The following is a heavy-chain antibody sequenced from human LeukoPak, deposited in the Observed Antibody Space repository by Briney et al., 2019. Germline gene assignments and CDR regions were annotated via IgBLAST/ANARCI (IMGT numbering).Heavy chain of an antibody. J-gene: IGHJ4*02. CDR1: GSIFDDHG. CDR3: AMGDSSGWYFDY. D-gene: IGHD6-19*01. V-gene: IGHV3-20*04. Sequence: GGSLRLSCAASGSIFDDHGMSWVRQVPGKGLEWVAGINWNGGSTGYADSVKGRFTISRDNAKNSLFLQMNSLRAEDTALYYCAMGDSSGWYFDYWGQGTLVTVSS. CDR2: INWNGGST.